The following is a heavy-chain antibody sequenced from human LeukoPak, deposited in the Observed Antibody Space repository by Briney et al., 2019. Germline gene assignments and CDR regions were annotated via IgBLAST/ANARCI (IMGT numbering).Heavy chain of an antibody. CDR1: GGSIHNYY. V-gene: IGHV4-59*01. D-gene: IGHD3-16*01. CDR3: ARGGWSLDL. Sequence: PSETLSLTCTVSGGSIHNYYWSWIRLPPGKGLEWIGYIYYSGNTNYNPSLRSRVTISVDTPKNHFSLQLTSVTAADTAVYYCARGGWSLDLWGRGTLVTVSS. CDR2: IYYSGNT. J-gene: IGHJ2*01.